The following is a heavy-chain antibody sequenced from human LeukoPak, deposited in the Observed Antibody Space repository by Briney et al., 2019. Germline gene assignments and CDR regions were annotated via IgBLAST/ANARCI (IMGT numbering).Heavy chain of an antibody. CDR3: ATTESIVPAANYYYYGMDV. CDR1: GYXXTXXS. Sequence: VSCXXXGYXXTXXSMHWVRQAPGXGLEWMGGFDAEDGETIYAQKFQGRVTMTEDTSTDTAYMELSSLRSEDTAVYYCATTESIVPAANYYYYGMDVWGQGTTVTVSS. J-gene: IGHJ6*02. D-gene: IGHD2-2*01. V-gene: IGHV1-24*01. CDR2: FDAEDGET.